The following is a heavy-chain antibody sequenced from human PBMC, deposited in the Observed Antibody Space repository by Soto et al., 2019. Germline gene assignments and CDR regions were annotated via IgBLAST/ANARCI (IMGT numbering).Heavy chain of an antibody. CDR3: ARLRSSWYYFDY. CDR1: GGSINTNTYY. Sequence: PSETLSLTCPVSGGSINTNTYYCAWIRQPPGKGLEWIGRIFYTGSTYYNPSLESRVTISVDSSKNQFSLKVTSVTAADTAVYYCARLRSSWYYFDYWGQGTLVSVSS. V-gene: IGHV4-39*01. CDR2: IFYTGST. J-gene: IGHJ4*02. D-gene: IGHD6-13*01.